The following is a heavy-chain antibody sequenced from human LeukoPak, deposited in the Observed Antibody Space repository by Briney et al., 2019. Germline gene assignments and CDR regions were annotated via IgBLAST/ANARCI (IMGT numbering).Heavy chain of an antibody. J-gene: IGHJ4*02. CDR1: GFTFGGYA. CDR3: ARNHHNSGGRCDF. D-gene: IGHD2-15*01. V-gene: IGHV3-23*01. CDR2: ISGSGGNT. Sequence: GGSLRLSCAASGFTFGGYAMSWVRQAPGRGLEWVSAISGSGGNTYYADSVKGRFTISRDNSKNTLYLQMNSLRADDTAVYYCARNHHNSGGRCDFWGQGTLVTVSS.